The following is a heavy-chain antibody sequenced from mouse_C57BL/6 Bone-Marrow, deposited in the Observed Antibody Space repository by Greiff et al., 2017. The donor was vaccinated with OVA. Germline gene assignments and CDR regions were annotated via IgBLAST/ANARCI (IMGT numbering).Heavy chain of an antibody. J-gene: IGHJ2*01. V-gene: IGHV1-64*01. Sequence: QVQLQQPGAELVKPGASVKLSCTASGYTFTSYWMHWVKQRPGQGLEWIGMIHPNSGSTNYNAKFKSKATLTADKSSSTADMQHSSLTSEDSAVYYCVLLRDSYWGQGTTLTVSS. CDR1: GYTFTSYW. CDR3: VLLRDSY. D-gene: IGHD1-1*01. CDR2: IHPNSGST.